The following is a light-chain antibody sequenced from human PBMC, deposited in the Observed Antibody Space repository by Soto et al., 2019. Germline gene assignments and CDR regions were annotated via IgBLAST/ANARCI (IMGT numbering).Light chain of an antibody. CDR2: GAS. J-gene: IGKJ2*01. V-gene: IGKV3-15*01. CDR1: QSVNSH. Sequence: EIVMTQSPVTLSVSPGERATLSCRASQSVNSHLAWYQQRPGQAPRLLIYGASTRATGIPARFSGSGSGTEFTLTISSLQSEDFAVYYCQQYNNWLYTFGQGTKREIK. CDR3: QQYNNWLYT.